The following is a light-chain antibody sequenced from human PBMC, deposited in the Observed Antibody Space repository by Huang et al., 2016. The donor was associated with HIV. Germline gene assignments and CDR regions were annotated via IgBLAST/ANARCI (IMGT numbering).Light chain of an antibody. V-gene: IGKV3-11*01. CDR3: QQRVNGLT. Sequence: EIVLTQSPAPLSFFPGQRVSLSCRASQNINTHLAWYQQRPGHPPRLLIYHASSRVPGVAARFSGSGSVTDFTLTISSLESEDFATYYCQQRVNGLTFGGGTKV. CDR1: QNINTH. J-gene: IGKJ4*01. CDR2: HAS.